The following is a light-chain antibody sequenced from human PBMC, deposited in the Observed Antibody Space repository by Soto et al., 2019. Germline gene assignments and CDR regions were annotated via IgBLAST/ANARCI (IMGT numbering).Light chain of an antibody. CDR3: QDWGAGGHVV. J-gene: IGLJ2*01. CDR1: SWHKSYN. Sequence: QSVLTQPPSASASLGDSVKLTCTVSSWHKSYNIACHQQQPERGPRYMMMINSDGSHRKGDGIPVRFSGSSSGAERYLSVSRFQSEDDDDYYGQDWGAGGHVVFGAGTKLTVL. CDR2: INSDGSH. V-gene: IGLV4-69*01.